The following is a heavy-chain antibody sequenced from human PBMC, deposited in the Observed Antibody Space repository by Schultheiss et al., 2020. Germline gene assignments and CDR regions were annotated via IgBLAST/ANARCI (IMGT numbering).Heavy chain of an antibody. Sequence: GGSLRLSCAASGFTFSSYWMSWVRQAPGKGLELVSAISGSGGSTYYADSVKGRFTISRDNAKNSLYLQMNSLRAEDTAVYYCAGDPYSSGYLGYWGQGTLVTVSS. D-gene: IGHD3-22*01. J-gene: IGHJ4*02. CDR2: ISGSGGST. CDR1: GFTFSSYW. CDR3: AGDPYSSGYLGY. V-gene: IGHV3-23*01.